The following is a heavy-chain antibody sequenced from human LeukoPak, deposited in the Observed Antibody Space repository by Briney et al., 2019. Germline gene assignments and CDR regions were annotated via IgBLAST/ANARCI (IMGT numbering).Heavy chain of an antibody. CDR2: MYYSGST. V-gene: IGHV4-59*01. Sequence: SVTLSLTCTVSGGSISGYYWSWIRQPPGKGLEWIGYMYYSGSTTYNPSLKSRVTISVDTSKNQFSLKLTSVTAADTAVYYCARFHCSTTSCYRWFDPWGQGALVTVSS. J-gene: IGHJ5*02. CDR1: GGSISGYY. D-gene: IGHD2-2*01. CDR3: ARFHCSTTSCYRWFDP.